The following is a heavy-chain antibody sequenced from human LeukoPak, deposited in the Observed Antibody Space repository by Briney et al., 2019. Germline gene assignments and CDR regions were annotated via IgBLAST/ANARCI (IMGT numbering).Heavy chain of an antibody. CDR1: GYTFTSYD. CDR3: ERAGGYCGRINCSYDFDY. Sequence: SVKVSCKASGYTFTSYDINGVRQATGQGLEWMGWMNPNSGNTGYAQKFQGRVTMTRNTSISTASMELRSMGSDDTAVDYCERAGGYCGRINCSYDFDYWGQGSLVAVSS. CDR2: MNPNSGNT. V-gene: IGHV1-8*01. D-gene: IGHD2-15*01. J-gene: IGHJ4*02.